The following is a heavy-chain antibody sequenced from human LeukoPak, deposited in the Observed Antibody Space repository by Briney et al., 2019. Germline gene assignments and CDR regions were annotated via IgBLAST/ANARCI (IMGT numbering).Heavy chain of an antibody. Sequence: ASVKVSCKASGYTFTSYDINWVRQATGQGLEWMGWMNPNSGNTGYAQKFQGRVTITRNTSISTAYMELSSVRSEDTAVYYCARGDQYDFWSGSGGTMDVWGKGTTVTVSS. CDR1: GYTFTSYD. J-gene: IGHJ6*03. D-gene: IGHD3-3*01. V-gene: IGHV1-8*03. CDR2: MNPNSGNT. CDR3: ARGDQYDFWSGSGGTMDV.